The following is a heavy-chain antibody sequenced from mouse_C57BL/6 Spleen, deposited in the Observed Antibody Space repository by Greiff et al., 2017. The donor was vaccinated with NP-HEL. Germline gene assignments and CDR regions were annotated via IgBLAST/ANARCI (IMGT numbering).Heavy chain of an antibody. J-gene: IGHJ2*01. V-gene: IGHV7-3*01. CDR3: ARSGGNFPFDY. Sequence: EVQLVESGGGLVQPGGSLSLSCAASGFTFTDYYMSWVRQPPGKALEWLGFIRNKANGYTTEYSASVKGRFTISRDNSQSILYLQMNALRAEDSATYYCARSGGNFPFDYWGQGTTLTVSS. D-gene: IGHD2-1*01. CDR2: IRNKANGYTT. CDR1: GFTFTDYY.